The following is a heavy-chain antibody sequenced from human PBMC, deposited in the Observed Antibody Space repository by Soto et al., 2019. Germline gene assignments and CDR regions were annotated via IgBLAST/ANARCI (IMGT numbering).Heavy chain of an antibody. CDR3: ARDELRLGERSCYGMDV. J-gene: IGHJ6*02. CDR2: IIPIFGTA. V-gene: IGHV1-69*01. D-gene: IGHD3-16*01. CDR1: GGTFSSYA. Sequence: QVQLVQSGAEVKKPGSSVKVSCKASGGTFSSYAISWVRQAPGQGLEWMGGIIPIFGTANYAQKFQGRVTITAGESKSTANRELSLLRSEDTAVYYCARDELRLGERSCYGMDVWCQETTVTVSS.